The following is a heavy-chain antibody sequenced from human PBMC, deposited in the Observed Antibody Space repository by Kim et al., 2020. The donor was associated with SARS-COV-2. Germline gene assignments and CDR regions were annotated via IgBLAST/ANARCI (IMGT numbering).Heavy chain of an antibody. CDR3: AREEGQQQLVRGVDY. Sequence: ESGKGRFTISRDNAKNSLYLQMNSLRAEDTAVYYCAREEGQQQLVRGVDYWGQGTLVTVSS. J-gene: IGHJ4*02. V-gene: IGHV3-7*03. D-gene: IGHD6-13*01.